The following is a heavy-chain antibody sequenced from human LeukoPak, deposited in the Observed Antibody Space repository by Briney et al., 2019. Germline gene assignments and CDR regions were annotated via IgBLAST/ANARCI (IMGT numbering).Heavy chain of an antibody. Sequence: GGSLRPSCAASGFTFSSYWMHWVRQAPGKGLEWVAFISYDGTKYYADSVKGRFTISRDNSKNTLYLQMNSLRAEDTAVYYCARDRSFIAAAGIDYWGQGTLVTVSS. V-gene: IGHV3-30*03. D-gene: IGHD6-13*01. J-gene: IGHJ4*02. CDR3: ARDRSFIAAAGIDY. CDR2: ISYDGTK. CDR1: GFTFSSYW.